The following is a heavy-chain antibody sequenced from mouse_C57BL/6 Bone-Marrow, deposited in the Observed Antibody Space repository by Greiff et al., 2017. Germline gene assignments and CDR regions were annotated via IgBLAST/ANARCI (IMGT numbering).Heavy chain of an antibody. Sequence: VQLQQSDAELVKPGASVKISCKVSGYTFTDHTIHWMKQRPEQGLEWIGYIYPRDGSTKYNEKFKGKATLTADKSSSTAYMQLNSLTSEDSAVYFCARGRDYYYGSSYFDYWGQGTTLTVSS. CDR2: IYPRDGST. CDR1: GYTFTDHT. J-gene: IGHJ2*01. CDR3: ARGRDYYYGSSYFDY. V-gene: IGHV1-78*01. D-gene: IGHD1-1*01.